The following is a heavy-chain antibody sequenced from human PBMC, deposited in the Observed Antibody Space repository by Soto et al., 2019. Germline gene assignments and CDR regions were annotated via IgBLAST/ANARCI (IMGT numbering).Heavy chain of an antibody. CDR1: GGSISSRRYY. D-gene: IGHD3-3*01. CDR3: ARHLLGFFPNAMDV. J-gene: IGHJ6*02. V-gene: IGHV4-39*01. CDR2: VYYMGAT. Sequence: SETLSLTCTVSGGSISSRRYYWGWIRQPPGKGLEWVGSVYYMGATYYNPSLRSRVTISVDMAKNQFSLNLNSVTAADTAVYYCARHLLGFFPNAMDVWGQGTSVTVSS.